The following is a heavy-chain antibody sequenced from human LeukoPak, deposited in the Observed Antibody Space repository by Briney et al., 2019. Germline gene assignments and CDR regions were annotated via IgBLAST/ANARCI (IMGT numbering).Heavy chain of an antibody. CDR1: GFTFSSYS. Sequence: PGGSLRLSCAASGFTFSSYSMNWVRQAPGKGLEWVSSISSSSSYIYYADSVKGRFTISRDNAKNSLYLQMNSLRAEDTAVYYCARAWNYFQLTYYFDYWGQGTLVTVSS. D-gene: IGHD1-7*01. V-gene: IGHV3-21*01. CDR3: ARAWNYFQLTYYFDY. CDR2: ISSSSSYI. J-gene: IGHJ4*02.